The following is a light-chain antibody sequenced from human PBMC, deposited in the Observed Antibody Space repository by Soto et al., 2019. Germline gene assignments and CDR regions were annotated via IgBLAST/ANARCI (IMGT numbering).Light chain of an antibody. V-gene: IGKV3-11*01. CDR2: VTS. CDR3: HQRQSWPRT. CDR1: QTLSNR. J-gene: IGKJ1*01. Sequence: EIVLSQSPATLSSFPGERVTLSCRASQTLSNRLAWYQHKPGQAPRLLIYVTSNRATGIPARFSGSGSGTDYTLTISSLETEDSAVYYCHQRQSWPRTFGQGTKGGYQ.